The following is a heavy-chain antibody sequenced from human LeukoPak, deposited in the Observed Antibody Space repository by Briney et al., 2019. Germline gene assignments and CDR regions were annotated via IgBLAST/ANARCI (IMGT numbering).Heavy chain of an antibody. V-gene: IGHV4-59*01. CDR1: GGSISSYY. J-gene: IGHJ4*02. CDR3: ARGADYVWGSYQYFDY. D-gene: IGHD3-16*02. CDR2: IYYSGST. Sequence: SETLSLTCTVSGGSISSYYWSWIRQPPGKGLEWIGYIYYSGSTNYNPSLKSRVTISVDTSKNQFSLKLSSVTAVDTAVYYCARGADYVWGSYQYFDYWGQGTLVTVSS.